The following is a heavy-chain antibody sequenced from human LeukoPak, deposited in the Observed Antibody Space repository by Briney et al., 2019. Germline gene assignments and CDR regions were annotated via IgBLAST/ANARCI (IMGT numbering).Heavy chain of an antibody. V-gene: IGHV4-30-4*01. J-gene: IGHJ6*02. CDR2: IYYSGST. CDR1: GGSISSGDYY. D-gene: IGHD6-6*01. CDR3: AREWRGIASHYHGMDV. Sequence: SETLSLTCTVSGGSISSGDYYWSWIRQPPGKGLEWIGYIYYSGSTYYNPSLKSRVTISVDTSKNQFSLKLSSVTAADTAVYYCAREWRGIASHYHGMDVWGQGTTVTVSS.